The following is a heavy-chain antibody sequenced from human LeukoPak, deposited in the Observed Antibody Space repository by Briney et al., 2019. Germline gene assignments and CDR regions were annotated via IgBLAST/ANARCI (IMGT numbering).Heavy chain of an antibody. CDR2: IYYIGST. Sequence: PSETLSLTCTVSGDSMNSYYWSWIRQPPGKGVEWIGHIYYIGSTNYNPSLKSRITISVDTSKNQFSLKLSSVTAADTAVYYCARKLSGADTGFDYWGQGTLVTVSS. CDR3: ARKLSGADTGFDY. CDR1: GDSMNSYY. D-gene: IGHD3-10*01. J-gene: IGHJ4*02. V-gene: IGHV4-59*01.